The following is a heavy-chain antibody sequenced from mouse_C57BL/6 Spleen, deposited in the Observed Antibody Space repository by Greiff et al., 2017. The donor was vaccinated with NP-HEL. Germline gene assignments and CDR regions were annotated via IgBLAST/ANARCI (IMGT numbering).Heavy chain of an antibody. J-gene: IGHJ2*01. Sequence: QVQLQQPGAELVKPGASVKLSCKASGYTFTSYWMHWVKQRPGQGLEWIGMIHPNSGSTNYNEKFKSKATLTVDKSSSTAYMQLSSLTSEDSAVYYCARSDTGGGSPYYWGQGTTLTVSS. CDR3: ARSDTGGGSPYY. CDR2: IHPNSGST. V-gene: IGHV1-64*01. D-gene: IGHD1-1*02. CDR1: GYTFTSYW.